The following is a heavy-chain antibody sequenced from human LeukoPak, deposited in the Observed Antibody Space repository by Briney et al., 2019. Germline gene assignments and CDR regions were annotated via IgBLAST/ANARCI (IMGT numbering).Heavy chain of an antibody. CDR1: GYTFTGYY. CDR2: INPNSGGT. D-gene: IGHD6-19*01. V-gene: IGHV1-2*02. J-gene: IGHJ4*02. Sequence: GASVKVSCKASGYTFTGYYMHWVRQAPGQGLEWMGWINPNSGGTNYAQKFQGRVTMTRDTSISTAYMELSRLRPDDTAVYYCARSPSGLYSSGWFETYYFDYWGQGTLVTASS. CDR3: ARSPSGLYSSGWFETYYFDY.